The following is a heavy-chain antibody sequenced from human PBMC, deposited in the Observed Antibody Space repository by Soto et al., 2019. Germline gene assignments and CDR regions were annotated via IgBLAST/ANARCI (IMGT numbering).Heavy chain of an antibody. J-gene: IGHJ5*01. D-gene: IGHD1-1*01. CDR1: GGSVRAPEW. V-gene: IGHV4-4*02. Sequence: NPSETLSLTCTLSGGSVRAPEWWNWVRQSPDKGLEWIAEVHISGHSNYNPSLRSRVSVSIDSSKNQFYLNLNSVTAADTAIYYCAGVRQGCSANNCYFDPWGQGTQVTVSS. CDR3: AGVRQGCSANNCYFDP. CDR2: VHISGHS.